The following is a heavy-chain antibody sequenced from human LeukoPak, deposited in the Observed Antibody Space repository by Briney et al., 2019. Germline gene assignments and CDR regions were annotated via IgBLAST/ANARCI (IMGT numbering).Heavy chain of an antibody. J-gene: IGHJ6*03. CDR1: GYTFNSHY. V-gene: IGHV1-18*01. CDR2: ISGYNGKT. CDR3: ARWGSTVVKDYYYMDV. Sequence: ASVKVSCKTSGYTFNSHYVGWVRQAPGQGLEWMGWISGYNGKTNYAQKLQGRVTMTTDTSTTTAYMELRSLRSDDTAVYYCARWGSTVVKDYYYMDVWGKGTTVTVSS. D-gene: IGHD4-23*01.